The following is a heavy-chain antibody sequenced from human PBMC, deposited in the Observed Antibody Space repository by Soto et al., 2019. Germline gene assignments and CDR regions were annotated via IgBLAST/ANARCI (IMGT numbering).Heavy chain of an antibody. V-gene: IGHV3-23*01. Sequence: PGGSLRLSCAASGFTFSSYAMSWVRQAPGKGLEWVSAISGSGGSTYYADSVKGRFTISRDNSKNTLYLQMNSLRAEDTAVYYCAKAPYGSGSYMYFDHWGQGTLVTVSS. D-gene: IGHD3-10*01. CDR3: AKAPYGSGSYMYFDH. CDR2: ISGSGGST. J-gene: IGHJ4*02. CDR1: GFTFSSYA.